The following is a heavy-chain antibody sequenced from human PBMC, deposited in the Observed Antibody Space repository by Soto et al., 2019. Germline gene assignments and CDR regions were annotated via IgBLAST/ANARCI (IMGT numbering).Heavy chain of an antibody. V-gene: IGHV3-21*06. CDR3: ARRDPMTGYYAPDR. CDR2: LSSSSNYI. D-gene: IGHD3-9*01. J-gene: IGHJ5*02. Sequence: EVQLVESGGGQVKPGGSLSLSCVASGFTFTRYSMIWVRQAPGKGLEWVASLSSSSNYIYHADSVKGRFTISRDNAKNTVYLQMNSLRAEYTAVYYCARRDPMTGYYAPDRGCQGTLVTVSS. CDR1: GFTFTRYS.